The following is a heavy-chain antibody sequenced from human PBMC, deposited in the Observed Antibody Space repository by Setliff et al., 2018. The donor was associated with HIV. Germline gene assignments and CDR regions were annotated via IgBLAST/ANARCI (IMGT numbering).Heavy chain of an antibody. CDR1: GGTFSNYA. V-gene: IGHV1-69*13. J-gene: IGHJ2*01. CDR3: ARDDHYYDSGSYYSDWYFDL. D-gene: IGHD3-10*01. Sequence: VASVKVSCKASGGTFSNYAISWVRQAPGQGLEWMGGIIPIFGSTKYAQKFQGRVTITADESTSTADMELSSPRSEDTAVYYCARDDHYYDSGSYYSDWYFDLWGRGTRGTVSA. CDR2: IIPIFGST.